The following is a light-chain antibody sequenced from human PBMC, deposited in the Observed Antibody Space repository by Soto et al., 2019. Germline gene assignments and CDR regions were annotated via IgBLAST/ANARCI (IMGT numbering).Light chain of an antibody. CDR1: QSVSSN. CDR3: QQRSNWPIT. Sequence: EIVLTQSPGTLSLSPVEMATLNCRASQSVSSNLAWYQQKPGQAPRLLIYGASSRATGIPARFSGSGSGTDFTLTISSLEPEDFAVYYCQQRSNWPITFGQGTRLEIK. J-gene: IGKJ5*01. V-gene: IGKV3-11*01. CDR2: GAS.